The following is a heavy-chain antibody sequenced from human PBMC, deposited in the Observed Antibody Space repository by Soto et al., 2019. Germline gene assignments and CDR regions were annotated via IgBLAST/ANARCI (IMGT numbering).Heavy chain of an antibody. CDR2: MSHSGGT. J-gene: IGHJ3*02. CDR1: GGFVSSGSYY. V-gene: IGHV4-34*01. D-gene: IGHD1-1*01. CDR3: ARVERGTATTVVDAFDI. Sequence: QVQLQQWGAGLLKPSETLSLTCAVYGGFVSSGSYYWSWIRQPPVKGLEWIGEMSHSGGTHFNPSLKSRFTISVDTSQKQFSLKLSSVTAADTALYYCARVERGTATTVVDAFDIWGPGTMVTVSS.